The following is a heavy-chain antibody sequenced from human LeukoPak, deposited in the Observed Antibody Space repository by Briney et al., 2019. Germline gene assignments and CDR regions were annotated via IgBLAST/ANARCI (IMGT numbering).Heavy chain of an antibody. CDR3: ARESYYDSSGYSHDAFDI. CDR2: IYYSGNT. V-gene: IGHV4-39*07. CDR1: GDSISSYY. D-gene: IGHD3-22*01. J-gene: IGHJ3*02. Sequence: SETLSLTCTVSGDSISSYYWAWIRQPPGKGLEWIGSIYYSGNTYYKSSLKSRVTIAVDTSKNQFSLKLNSVTAADTAVYYCARESYYDSSGYSHDAFDIWGQGTVVTVSS.